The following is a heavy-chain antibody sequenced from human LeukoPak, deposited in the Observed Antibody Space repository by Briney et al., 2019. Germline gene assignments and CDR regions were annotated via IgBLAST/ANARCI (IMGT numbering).Heavy chain of an antibody. CDR3: ARGGGSGRAFDY. V-gene: IGHV4-39*01. CDR1: GASFSGGTYY. CDR2: IYYTGST. J-gene: IGHJ4*02. Sequence: SETLSLTCSVSGASFSGGTYYWGWIRQPPGTGLEWIGSIYYTGSTYDNPSLKSRVTISVDTSKNQFSLKLSSVTAADTAVYYCARGGGSGRAFDYWGQGTLVTVSS. D-gene: IGHD1-26*01.